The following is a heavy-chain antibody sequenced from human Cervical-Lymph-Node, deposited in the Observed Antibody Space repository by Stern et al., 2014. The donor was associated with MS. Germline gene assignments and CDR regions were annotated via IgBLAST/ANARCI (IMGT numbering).Heavy chain of an antibody. Sequence: QVQLVQSGAEVKKPGASVKVSCKASGYAFTSYGISWVRQAPGQGLEYLGWSSASNGNTNYAQKFQGRVTMATDKSTSTAYMELRSLTSDDTAVYFCARDPRGYNQAYEGVIFDPWGQGTRVTVSS. J-gene: IGHJ5*02. CDR3: ARDPRGYNQAYEGVIFDP. CDR2: SSASNGNT. D-gene: IGHD5-18*01. V-gene: IGHV1-18*01. CDR1: GYAFTSYG.